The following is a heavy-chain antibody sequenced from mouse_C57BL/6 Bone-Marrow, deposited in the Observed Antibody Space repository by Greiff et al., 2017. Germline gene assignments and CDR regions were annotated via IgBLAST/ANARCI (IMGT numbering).Heavy chain of an antibody. V-gene: IGHV1-53*01. CDR2: INPSNGGT. CDR3: ARNERLRAWFAY. J-gene: IGHJ3*01. CDR1: GYTFTSYW. D-gene: IGHD2-4*01. Sequence: QVQLQQPGTELVKPGASVKLSCKASGYTFTSYWMHWVKQRPGQGLEWIGNINPSNGGTNYNEKFKSKATLTVDKSSSTAYMQLSSLTSEDSAVYCCARNERLRAWFAYWGQGTLVTVSA.